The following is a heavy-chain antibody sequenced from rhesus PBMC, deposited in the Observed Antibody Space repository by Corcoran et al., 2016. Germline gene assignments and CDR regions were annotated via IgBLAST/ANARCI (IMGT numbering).Heavy chain of an antibody. CDR3: TTVKNFWTGYYGFDY. J-gene: IGHJ4*01. V-gene: IGHV3-116*01. CDR2: IRKKDKGGTA. CDR1: GFTFSDHY. D-gene: IGHD3-3*01. Sequence: EMQLVESGGGLVQPGGSLRLSCAASGFTFSDHYMEWFRQAPGRGPEWVGFIRKKDKGGTAEYATSVKGRFTISRDDSKNVTYLQMNSLKTEDTAVYYCTTVKNFWTGYYGFDYWGQGVLVTVSS.